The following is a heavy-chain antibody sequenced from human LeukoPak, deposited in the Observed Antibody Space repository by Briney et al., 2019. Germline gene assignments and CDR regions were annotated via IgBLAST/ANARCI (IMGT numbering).Heavy chain of an antibody. V-gene: IGHV4-34*01. Sequence: SETLSLTCAVYGGSFSGYYWSWIRQPPGKGLEWIGEINHSGSTNYNPSLKSRVTISVDTSKNQFSLKLSSVTAADTAVYYCARAGLHYYDSSGYPDKFDYWGQGTLVTVSS. D-gene: IGHD3-22*01. CDR1: GGSFSGYY. J-gene: IGHJ4*02. CDR2: INHSGST. CDR3: ARAGLHYYDSSGYPDKFDY.